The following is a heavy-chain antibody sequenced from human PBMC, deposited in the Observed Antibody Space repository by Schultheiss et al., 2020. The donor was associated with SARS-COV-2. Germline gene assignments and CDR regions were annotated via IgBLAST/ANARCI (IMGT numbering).Heavy chain of an antibody. D-gene: IGHD2-21*02. J-gene: IGHJ4*02. CDR1: GYTFTSYD. CDR3: ARRHPPYCGGDCYFDY. V-gene: IGHV1-69*05. Sequence: SVKVSCKASGYTFTSYDINWVRQATGQGLEWMGGIIPIFGTANYAQKFQGRVTMTTDTSTSTAYMELRSLRSDDTAVYYCARRHPPYCGGDCYFDYWGQGTLVTVSS. CDR2: IIPIFGTA.